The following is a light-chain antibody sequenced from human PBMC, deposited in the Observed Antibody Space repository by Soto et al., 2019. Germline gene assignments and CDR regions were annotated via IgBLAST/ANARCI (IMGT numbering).Light chain of an antibody. CDR3: QQLNSYPRT. V-gene: IGKV1-9*01. J-gene: IGKJ1*01. CDR2: AAS. Sequence: IQLTQSPSSLSASVGDRVTITCRASQGISSYLAWYQQKPGKAPKLLIYAASTLQSGVPSRFSGSGSGTDFTLTISSLLPEDFATYYCQQLNSYPRTFGQGTKVEIK. CDR1: QGISSY.